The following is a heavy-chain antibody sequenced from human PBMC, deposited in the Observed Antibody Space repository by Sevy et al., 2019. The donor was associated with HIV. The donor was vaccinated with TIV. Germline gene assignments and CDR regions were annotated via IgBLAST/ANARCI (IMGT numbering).Heavy chain of an antibody. Sequence: ASVKVSCKASGYTFTSYGISWVRQAPGQGLEWMGWISAYNGNTNYAQKLQGRVTMTTDTSTSTAYMELRSLRSDDTAVYYCARDSAGGAARRQTPGIIDYWGQGTLVTISS. D-gene: IGHD6-6*01. CDR2: ISAYNGNT. CDR1: GYTFTSYG. V-gene: IGHV1-18*01. J-gene: IGHJ4*02. CDR3: ARDSAGGAARRQTPGIIDY.